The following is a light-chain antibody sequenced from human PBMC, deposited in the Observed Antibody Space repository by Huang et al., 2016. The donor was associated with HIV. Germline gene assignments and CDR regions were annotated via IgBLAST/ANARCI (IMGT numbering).Light chain of an antibody. J-gene: IGKJ3*01. Sequence: EIVLTQSPGTLSLSPGERATLSCRASQSVSSSYLAWYQQKPGQAPRLLIYGASNRATGIPDRFSGSGSGTDFTLTISRLEPEDFAVYYCQQYGSSRIFTFGPGTKVDIK. CDR2: GAS. CDR3: QQYGSSRIFT. CDR1: QSVSSSY. V-gene: IGKV3-20*01.